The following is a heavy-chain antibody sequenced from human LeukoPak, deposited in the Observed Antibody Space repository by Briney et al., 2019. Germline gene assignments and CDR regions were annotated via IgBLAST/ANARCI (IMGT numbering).Heavy chain of an antibody. V-gene: IGHV3-48*03. D-gene: IGHD3-10*02. CDR2: ISSSAATI. Sequence: GGSLRLSCVASGFSFNSYEMNWVRQAPGKGLEWISHISSSAATIYYADSVKGRFTISRDNAKNSLYLQMNSLRAEDTAVYYCAELGITMIGGVWGKGTTVTISS. CDR1: GFSFNSYE. J-gene: IGHJ6*04. CDR3: AELGITMIGGV.